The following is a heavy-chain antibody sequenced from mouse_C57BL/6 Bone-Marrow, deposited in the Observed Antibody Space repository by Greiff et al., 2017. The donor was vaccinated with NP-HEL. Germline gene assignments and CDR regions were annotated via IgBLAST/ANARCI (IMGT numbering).Heavy chain of an antibody. Sequence: EVQLQQSGPELVKPGASVKMSCKASGYTFTDYNMHWVKQSHGKSLEWIGYINPNNGGTSYNQKFKGKATLTVNKSSSTAYMELRSLTSEDSAVYYCARLRQLRLNWFAYWGQGTLVTVSA. CDR1: GYTFTDYN. CDR3: ARLRQLRLNWFAY. CDR2: INPNNGGT. D-gene: IGHD3-2*02. J-gene: IGHJ3*01. V-gene: IGHV1-22*01.